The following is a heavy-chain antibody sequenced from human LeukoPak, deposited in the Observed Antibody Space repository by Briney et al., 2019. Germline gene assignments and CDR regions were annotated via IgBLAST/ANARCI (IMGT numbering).Heavy chain of an antibody. CDR3: ARDAPMVRGVFVY. V-gene: IGHV1-2*06. J-gene: IGHJ4*02. CDR2: INPNSGGT. D-gene: IGHD3-10*01. Sequence: ASVNVSCKASGYTFTGYYMHWVRQAPGQGLEWMGRINPNSGGTNYAQKFQGRVTMTRDTSISTAYMELSRLRSDDTAVYYCARDAPMVRGVFVYWGQGTLVTVSS. CDR1: GYTFTGYY.